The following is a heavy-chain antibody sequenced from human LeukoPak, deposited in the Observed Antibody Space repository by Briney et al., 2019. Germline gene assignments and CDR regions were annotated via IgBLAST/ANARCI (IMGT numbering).Heavy chain of an antibody. CDR1: GGSISSYY. D-gene: IGHD4-11*01. CDR3: ARVPDSNYPYYFDY. CDR2: IYYSGST. J-gene: IGHJ4*02. V-gene: IGHV4-59*01. Sequence: PSETLSLTCTVSGGSISSYYWSWIRQPPGKGLEWIGYIYYSGSTNHNPSLKSRVTISVDTSMNQFSLKLSSLTAADTAVYYCARVPDSNYPYYFDYWGQGTLVAVSS.